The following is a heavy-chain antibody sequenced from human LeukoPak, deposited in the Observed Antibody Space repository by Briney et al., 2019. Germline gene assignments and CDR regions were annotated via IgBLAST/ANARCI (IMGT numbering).Heavy chain of an antibody. D-gene: IGHD2-21*01. CDR3: VRERVCDGGGYCLDAFDI. CDR1: GFTFSWYD. V-gene: IGHV3-13*04. CDR2: IGTGDDT. J-gene: IGHJ3*02. Sequence: GGSLRLPCAASGFTFSWYDFHWVRQPTGKGLEWVSAIGTGDDTYYPDSVKGRFTISRGNAKNCLYLQMHDLRVGDTAVYYCVRERVCDGGGYCLDAFDIWGQGTMVTVSS.